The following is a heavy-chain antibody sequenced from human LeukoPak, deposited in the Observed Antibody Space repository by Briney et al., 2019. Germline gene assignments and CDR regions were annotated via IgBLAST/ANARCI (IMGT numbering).Heavy chain of an antibody. V-gene: IGHV3-30*18. CDR2: ISYDGSNK. CDR1: GFTFSSYG. CDR3: AKDLINWNTEGVDY. J-gene: IGHJ4*02. Sequence: GGSLRLSCAASGFTFSSYGMHWVRQAPGKGLEWVAVISYDGSNKYYADSVKGRFTISRDNSKNTLYLQMNSLRAEDTAVYYCAKDLINWNTEGVDYWGQGTLVTVSS. D-gene: IGHD1/OR15-1a*01.